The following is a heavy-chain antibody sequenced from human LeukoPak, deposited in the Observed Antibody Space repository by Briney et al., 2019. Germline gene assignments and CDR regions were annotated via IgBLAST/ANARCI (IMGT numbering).Heavy chain of an antibody. CDR1: GFTFDDYA. CDR2: ISWNSGSI. V-gene: IGHV3-9*01. J-gene: IGHJ4*02. D-gene: IGHD4-17*01. Sequence: GGSLRLSCAASGFTFDDYAMNWVRQAPGKGLEWVSGISWNSGSIGYADSVKGRFTISRDNAKNSLYLQMNSLRAEDTALYYCAKDIGPVGDYLFDYWGQGTLVTVSS. CDR3: AKDIGPVGDYLFDY.